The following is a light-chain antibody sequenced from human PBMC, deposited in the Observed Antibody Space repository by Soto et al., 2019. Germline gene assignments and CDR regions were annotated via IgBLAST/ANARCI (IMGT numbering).Light chain of an antibody. CDR2: EVS. CDR1: SCDVGSYNL. V-gene: IGLV2-23*02. Sequence: QSVQNHPASVSGSPGQARTISCTGNSCDVGSYNLVSWYQKHPGKAPKLMIYEVSKRPSGVSNRFSGSKSGNTASLTISGLQAEDEADYYCCSYAGSLFVFGTGTKVPVL. CDR3: CSYAGSLFV. J-gene: IGLJ1*01.